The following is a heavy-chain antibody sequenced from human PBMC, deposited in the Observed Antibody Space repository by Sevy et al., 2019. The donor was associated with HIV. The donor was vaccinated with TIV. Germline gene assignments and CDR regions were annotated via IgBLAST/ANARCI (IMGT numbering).Heavy chain of an antibody. CDR1: GFTFGDYA. D-gene: IGHD6-25*01. CDR3: VIDGSKGDSSGESWYFDL. V-gene: IGHV3-49*04. Sequence: GGSLRLSCTASGFTFGDYAMSWVRQAPGKGLEWVGFIRSKAYGGTTEYAASVKGRFTISRDDSKSIAYLQMNSLKTEETAVHYCVIDGSKGDSSGESWYFDLWGRGTLVTVSS. J-gene: IGHJ2*01. CDR2: IRSKAYGGTT.